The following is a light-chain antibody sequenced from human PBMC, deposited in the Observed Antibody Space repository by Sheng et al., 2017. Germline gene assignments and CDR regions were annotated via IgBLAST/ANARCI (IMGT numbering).Light chain of an antibody. CDR3: GTWDTSLRTGV. CDR2: ENY. CDR1: SSNIGDNY. Sequence: QSVLTQPPSVSAAPGQKVTISCSGGSSNIGDNYVSWYQQLPGAAPKLLIYENYKRPSGIADRFSASKSGTSATLGITGLQTGDEADYYCGTWDTSLRTGVFGGGTTLTVL. J-gene: IGLJ2*01. V-gene: IGLV1-51*02.